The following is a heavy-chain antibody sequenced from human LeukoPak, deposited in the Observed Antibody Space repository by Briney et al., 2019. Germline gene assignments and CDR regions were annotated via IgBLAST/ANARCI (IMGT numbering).Heavy chain of an antibody. Sequence: PGGSLRLSCVVSEFTFSSNWMNWVRQAPGKGLEWVANIKSDGSEKYYADSVKGRFTISRDNAKNSLYLQMNSLRAEDTAVYYCARGTSGWYYWGQGTLVTVSS. CDR3: ARGTSGWYY. J-gene: IGHJ4*02. CDR2: IKSDGSEK. CDR1: EFTFSSNW. D-gene: IGHD6-19*01. V-gene: IGHV3-7*01.